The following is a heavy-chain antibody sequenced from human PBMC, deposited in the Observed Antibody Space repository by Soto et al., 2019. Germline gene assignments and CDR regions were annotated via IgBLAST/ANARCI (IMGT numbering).Heavy chain of an antibody. D-gene: IGHD2-21*02. Sequence: GSECRSIGLWSACMRQITGKGLEWIGIIYPGDSDTRYSPSFQGQVTISADKSISTAYLQWSSLKASDTAMYYCARTKIEAMTAWWCDPCGQGILITVSP. CDR1: ECRSIGLW. V-gene: IGHV5-51*01. CDR2: IYPGDSDT. CDR3: ARTKIEAMTAWWCDP. J-gene: IGHJ5*02.